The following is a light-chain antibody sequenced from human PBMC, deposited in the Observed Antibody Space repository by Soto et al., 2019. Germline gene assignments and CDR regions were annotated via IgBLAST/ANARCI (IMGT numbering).Light chain of an antibody. V-gene: IGKV1-39*01. CDR2: ATS. Sequence: DIQMTQSTSSLSASVGDSVTSSCRAGQTINTSLNGDQHKPGNAPKLLIYATSTLQSGVPARFSGSGSRTEFTLTISTLQSEDFATYFCQESYNSPAVSFGGGTKGDIK. J-gene: IGKJ4*01. CDR1: QTINTS. CDR3: QESYNSPAVS.